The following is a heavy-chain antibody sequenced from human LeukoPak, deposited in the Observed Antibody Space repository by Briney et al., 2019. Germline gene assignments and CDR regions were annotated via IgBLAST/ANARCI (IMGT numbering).Heavy chain of an antibody. J-gene: IGHJ4*02. CDR1: GGSFSGYY. Sequence: LSLTCAVYGGSFSGYYWSWIRQPPGKGLEWVGFIRSKAYGGTTEYAASVKGRFTISRDDSKSIAYLQMNSLKTEDTAVYYCTRAMVRGVIFDYWGQGTLVTVSS. V-gene: IGHV3-49*03. D-gene: IGHD3-10*01. CDR3: TRAMVRGVIFDY. CDR2: IRSKAYGGTT.